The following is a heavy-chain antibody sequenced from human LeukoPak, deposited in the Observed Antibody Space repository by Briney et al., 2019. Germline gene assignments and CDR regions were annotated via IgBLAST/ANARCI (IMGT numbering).Heavy chain of an antibody. Sequence: SQTLSLTCAISGDSVSSNSAAWNWIRQSPSRGLEWLGRTYSRSKWYNDYAVSVKSRITINPDTSKNQFSLQLNSVTPEDTAVYYCARGISTDTSGYYLIGGFDYWGQGTLVTVSS. V-gene: IGHV6-1*01. D-gene: IGHD3-22*01. CDR3: ARGISTDTSGYYLIGGFDY. J-gene: IGHJ4*02. CDR1: GDSVSSNSAA. CDR2: TYSRSKWYN.